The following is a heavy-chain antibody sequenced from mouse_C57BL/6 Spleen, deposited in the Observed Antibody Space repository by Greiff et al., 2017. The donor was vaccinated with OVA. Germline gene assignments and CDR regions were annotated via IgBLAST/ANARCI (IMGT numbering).Heavy chain of an antibody. CDR3: TRSGMGLRPL. CDR1: GYTFTDYE. J-gene: IGHJ2*01. CDR2: IDPETGGT. D-gene: IGHD2-4*01. Sequence: QVQLQQSGAELVRPGASVTLSCKASGYTFTDYEMHWVKQTPVHGLEWIGAIDPETGGTAYNQKFKGKAILTADKSSSTAYRELRSLTSEDSAVYYCTRSGMGLRPLWGKGTTLTVSS. V-gene: IGHV1-15*01.